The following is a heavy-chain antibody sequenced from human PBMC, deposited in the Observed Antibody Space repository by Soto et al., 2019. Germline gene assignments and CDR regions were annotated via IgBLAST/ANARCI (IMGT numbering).Heavy chain of an antibody. Sequence: PSETLSLTCAVSGGSISSSNWWSWVRQPPGKGLEWIGEIYHSGSTNYNPSLKSRVTISVDKSKNQFSLKLSSVTAADTAVYYCARGWAYYDILTGYYQSFDYWGQGTLVTVSS. D-gene: IGHD3-9*01. CDR1: GGSISSSNW. CDR3: ARGWAYYDILTGYYQSFDY. CDR2: IYHSGST. V-gene: IGHV4-4*02. J-gene: IGHJ4*02.